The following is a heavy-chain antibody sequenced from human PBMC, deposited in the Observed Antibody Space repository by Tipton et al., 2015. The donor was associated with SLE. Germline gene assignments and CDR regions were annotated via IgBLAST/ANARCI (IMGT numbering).Heavy chain of an antibody. V-gene: IGHV3-73*01. CDR2: IRSKANSYAT. Sequence: GSLRLSCAASGFTFSGSAMHWVRQASGKGLEWVGRIRSKANSYATAYAASVKGRFTISRDDSKNTAYLQMNSLKTEDTAVYYCARDLPFWGGQQPGTSAFDIWGQGTMVTVSS. CDR1: GFTFSGSA. D-gene: IGHD6-13*01. J-gene: IGHJ3*02. CDR3: ARDLPFWGGQQPGTSAFDI.